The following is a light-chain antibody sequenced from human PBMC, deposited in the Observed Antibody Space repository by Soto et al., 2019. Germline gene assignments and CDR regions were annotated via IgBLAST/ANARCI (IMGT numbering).Light chain of an antibody. Sequence: IVMTQSPATLSVSPGETATLSCRASQSVSSDLAWFQQKPGQSPRLLIYDASTRATAIPARFSGSGSGTEFTLTISSLQSEDFAVYYCQQYNNWPRTFGQGTRVEIK. CDR3: QQYNNWPRT. CDR2: DAS. CDR1: QSVSSD. V-gene: IGKV3-15*01. J-gene: IGKJ1*01.